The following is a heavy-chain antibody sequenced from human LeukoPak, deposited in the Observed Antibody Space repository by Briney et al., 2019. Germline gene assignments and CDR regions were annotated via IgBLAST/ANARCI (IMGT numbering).Heavy chain of an antibody. D-gene: IGHD5-24*01. J-gene: IGHJ4*02. CDR3: ARGVERWQKLGGFDY. CDR1: GFTFSSYG. V-gene: IGHV3-21*01. Sequence: GGSLRLSCAASGFTFSSYGMNWVRQAPGKGLEWVSSISSSSSYIYYADSVKGRFTISRDNAKNSLYLQMNSLIAEDPAVYYCARGVERWQKLGGFDYWGQGTWVPVPS. CDR2: ISSSSSYI.